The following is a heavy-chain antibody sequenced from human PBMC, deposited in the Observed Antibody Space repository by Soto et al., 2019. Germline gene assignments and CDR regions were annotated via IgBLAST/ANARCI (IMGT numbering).Heavy chain of an antibody. CDR3: ARGSAYSDYDLEY. CDR1: GFTFASYA. V-gene: IGHV3-23*01. D-gene: IGHD4-17*01. Sequence: GGSLRLSCAASGFTFASYAMTWVRQAPGKGLEWVSGISGTGGSTYYAGSVKGRFTISRDKSKNTLYLHVNSLRAVDTAVYYCARGSAYSDYDLEYWGQGTLVTVSS. J-gene: IGHJ4*02. CDR2: ISGTGGST.